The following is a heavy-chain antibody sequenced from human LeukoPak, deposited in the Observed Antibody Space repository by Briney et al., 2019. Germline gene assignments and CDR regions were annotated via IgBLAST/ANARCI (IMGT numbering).Heavy chain of an antibody. J-gene: IGHJ4*02. CDR2: ISGRGTT. Sequence: PGGSLRLSCAASGFTFSIYAMSWVRQAPGKGLEWVSAISGRGTTYYADSLKGRFTVSGDNSKNTLYLQMNSLRAEDTAVYYCAKDPMVRGSTYDYWGQGTLVTVSS. CDR3: AKDPMVRGSTYDY. V-gene: IGHV3-23*01. D-gene: IGHD3-10*01. CDR1: GFTFSIYA.